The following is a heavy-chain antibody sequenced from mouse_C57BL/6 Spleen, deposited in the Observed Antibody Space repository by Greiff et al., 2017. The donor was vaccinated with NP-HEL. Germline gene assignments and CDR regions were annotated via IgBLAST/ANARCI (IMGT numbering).Heavy chain of an antibody. V-gene: IGHV1-9*01. CDR2: ILPGSGST. D-gene: IGHD4-1*02. CDR3: ARGSSTGTLYYYAMDY. J-gene: IGHJ4*01. Sequence: QVQLQQSGAELMKPGASVKLSCKATGYTFTGYWIEWVKQRPGHGLEWIGEILPGSGSTNYNEKFKGKATFTADTSSNTAYMQLSSLTTEDSAIYYCARGSSTGTLYYYAMDYWGQGTSVTVSS. CDR1: GYTFTGYW.